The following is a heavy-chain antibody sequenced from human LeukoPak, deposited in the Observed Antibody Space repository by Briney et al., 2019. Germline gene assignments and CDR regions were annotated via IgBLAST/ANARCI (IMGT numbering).Heavy chain of an antibody. CDR2: ISAYNGNT. CDR1: GYTFTSYG. CDR3: ARGPLYGGYVGDFDY. J-gene: IGHJ4*02. D-gene: IGHD5-12*01. V-gene: IGHV1-18*01. Sequence: ASVKVSCKASGYTFTSYGISWVRQAPGQGLEWMGWISAYNGNTNYAQKLQGRVTMTTDTSTSTAYMELRSLRSDDTAVYYCARGPLYGGYVGDFDYWGQGTLVTVSS.